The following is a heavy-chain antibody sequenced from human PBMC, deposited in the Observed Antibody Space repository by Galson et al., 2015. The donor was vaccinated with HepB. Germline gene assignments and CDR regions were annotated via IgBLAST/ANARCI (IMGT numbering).Heavy chain of an antibody. D-gene: IGHD3-3*01. CDR1: GFTFSSYW. CDR2: INSDGSST. Sequence: SLRLSCAASGFTFSSYWMHWVRQAPGKGLVWVSRINSDGSSTSYADSVKGRFTISRDNAKNTLYLQMNSLRAEDTAVYYCARDHYYFWSGYYSLDYYYGMDVWGQGTTVTVSS. V-gene: IGHV3-74*01. J-gene: IGHJ6*02. CDR3: ARDHYYFWSGYYSLDYYYGMDV.